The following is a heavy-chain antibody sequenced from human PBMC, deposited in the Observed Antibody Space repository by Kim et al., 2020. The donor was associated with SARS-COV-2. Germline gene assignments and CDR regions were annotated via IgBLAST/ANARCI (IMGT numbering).Heavy chain of an antibody. J-gene: IGHJ6*02. CDR1: GFTFSDYY. CDR3: ARGNRELDDYGDYSYYYYGMDV. V-gene: IGHV3-11*04. Sequence: GGSLRLSCAASGFTFSDYYMSWIRQAPGKGLEWVSYISSSGSTIYYADSVKGRFTISRDNAKNSLYLQMNSLRAEDTAVYYCARGNRELDDYGDYSYYYYGMDVWGQGTTVTVSS. D-gene: IGHD4-17*01. CDR2: ISSSGSTI.